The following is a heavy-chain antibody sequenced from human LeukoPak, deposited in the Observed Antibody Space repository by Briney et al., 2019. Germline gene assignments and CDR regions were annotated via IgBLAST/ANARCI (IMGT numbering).Heavy chain of an antibody. Sequence: PGGSLRLSCAASGFTFSNYSMTWVRQAPGKGLEWVSSISSSPKYVYYAESVKGRFTISRDNAENSLFLQMNSLRAEDTAVYYCAGGVLSGFDYYYDYWGQGTLVTVSS. J-gene: IGHJ4*02. CDR2: ISSSPKYV. V-gene: IGHV3-21*01. D-gene: IGHD5-12*01. CDR1: GFTFSNYS. CDR3: AGGVLSGFDYYYDY.